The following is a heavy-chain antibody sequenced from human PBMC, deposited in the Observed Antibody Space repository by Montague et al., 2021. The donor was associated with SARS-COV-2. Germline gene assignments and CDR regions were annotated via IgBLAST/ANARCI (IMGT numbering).Heavy chain of an antibody. J-gene: IGHJ4*02. CDR1: GFTFSDYS. CDR2: IRPTSSSI. Sequence: SLRLSCAASGFTFSDYSMNWVRQAPGRGLEWVSYIRPTSSSIYYADSVKGRFTISRDNAKNSLFLQMNSLRDEETALYYCSRLKENYYDRSGYYLFDSWGQETLVAVS. CDR3: SRLKENYYDRSGYYLFDS. D-gene: IGHD3-22*01. V-gene: IGHV3-48*02.